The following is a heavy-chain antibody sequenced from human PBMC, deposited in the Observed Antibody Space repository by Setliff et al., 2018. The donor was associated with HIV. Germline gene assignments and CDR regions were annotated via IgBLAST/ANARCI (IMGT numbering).Heavy chain of an antibody. CDR3: ARDLASSYFDF. Sequence: PSETLSLTCTVSGASIDRFFWSWIRQPPGKGLEWIGNVYFSGDATYNPSLRSRVSISIQTSRSQFSLTLRSVTAADTATYYCARDLASSYFDFWGQGALVTVS. D-gene: IGHD3-16*01. CDR1: GASIDRFF. J-gene: IGHJ4*02. V-gene: IGHV4-59*01. CDR2: VYFSGDA.